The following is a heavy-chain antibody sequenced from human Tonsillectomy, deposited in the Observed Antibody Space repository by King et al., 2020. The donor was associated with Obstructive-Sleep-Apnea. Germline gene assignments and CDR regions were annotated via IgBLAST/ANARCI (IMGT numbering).Heavy chain of an antibody. V-gene: IGHV1-18*01. Sequence: VQLVQSGAEVKKPGASVKVSCKASGYTFTSYGISWVRQAPGQGLEWMGWISGYNGNTNYAQKFQGRVTMTIETSPTTVYMELRSLRSDDTAVYYCARDLVTAASSDWGQGTLVTVPS. D-gene: IGHD6-13*01. CDR3: ARDLVTAASSD. CDR1: GYTFTSYG. CDR2: ISGYNGNT. J-gene: IGHJ4*02.